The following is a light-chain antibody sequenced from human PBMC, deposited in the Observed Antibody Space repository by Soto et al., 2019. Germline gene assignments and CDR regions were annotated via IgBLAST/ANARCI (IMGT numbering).Light chain of an antibody. CDR1: QSVGTY. Sequence: IVLTQSPATLSLSPGERATLSCRASQSVGTYLAWYQQKPGQAPRLLIYDASNRATGIPARFSGSGSGTDFTLTISSLEPEDLAVYYCQQRRNWLAFGGGTKVQLK. J-gene: IGKJ4*01. V-gene: IGKV3-11*01. CDR3: QQRRNWLA. CDR2: DAS.